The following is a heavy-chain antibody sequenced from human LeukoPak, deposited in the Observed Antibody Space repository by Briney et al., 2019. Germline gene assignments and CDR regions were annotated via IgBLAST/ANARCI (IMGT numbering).Heavy chain of an antibody. CDR1: GGSISSYY. Sequence: PSETLSLTCTVSGGSISSYYWSWIRQPAGKGLEWIGRIYASGSTNYNPSLQSRVTMSVDTSKNQFSLKLSSVTAADTAVYYCAREFGYCSGGSCPHDAFDIWGQGTMVTVSS. CDR3: AREFGYCSGGSCPHDAFDI. V-gene: IGHV4-4*07. J-gene: IGHJ3*02. CDR2: IYASGST. D-gene: IGHD2-15*01.